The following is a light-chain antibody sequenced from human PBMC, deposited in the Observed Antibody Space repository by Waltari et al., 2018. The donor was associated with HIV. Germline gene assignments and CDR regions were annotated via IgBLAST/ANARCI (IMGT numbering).Light chain of an antibody. V-gene: IGLV2-23*01. CDR1: SSDVGYNY. CDR3: CSYAGSSTLI. CDR2: DSV. J-gene: IGLJ2*01. Sequence: QSALTQPASVSGSPGQSITISCTGTSSDVGYNYVSWFQQHPGKVPKLIIYDSVKRPSGVSNRFSGSKSGNTASLTISGLQAEDEADYYCCSYAGSSTLIFGGGTKLTVL.